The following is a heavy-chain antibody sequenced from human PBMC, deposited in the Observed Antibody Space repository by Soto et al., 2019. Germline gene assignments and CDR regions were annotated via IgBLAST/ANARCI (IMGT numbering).Heavy chain of an antibody. CDR3: ARSLVPAAQYYYYYYGMDV. D-gene: IGHD2-2*01. CDR2: MNPNSGNT. J-gene: IGHJ6*02. CDR1: GYTFTSYD. V-gene: IGHV1-8*01. Sequence: ASVKVSCKASGYTFTSYDINWVRQATGQGLEWMGWMNPNSGNTGYAQKFQGRVTITRDTSASTAYMELSSLRSEDTAVYYCARSLVPAAQYYYYYYGMDVWGQGTTVTVSS.